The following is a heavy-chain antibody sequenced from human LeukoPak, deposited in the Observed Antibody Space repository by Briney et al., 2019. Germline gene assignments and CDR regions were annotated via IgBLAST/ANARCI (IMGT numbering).Heavy chain of an antibody. CDR2: IKEDGSEK. CDR3: AKAAVVSGYDEGYYYYYYMDV. Sequence: GGSLRLSCAASGFTFSSYWMSWVRQAPGKGLEWVANIKEDGSEKYYADSVKGRFTISRDNSKNTLYLQMNSLRAEDTAVYYCAKAAVVSGYDEGYYYYYYMDVWGKGTTVTVSS. D-gene: IGHD5-12*01. CDR1: GFTFSSYW. J-gene: IGHJ6*03. V-gene: IGHV3-7*01.